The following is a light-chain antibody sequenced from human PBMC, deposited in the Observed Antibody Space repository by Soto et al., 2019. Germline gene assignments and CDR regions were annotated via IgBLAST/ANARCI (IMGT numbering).Light chain of an antibody. CDR2: EGS. Sequence: QSALTQPASVSGSPGQSITISCTGTSSDVGSYNLVSWYQQHPGKAPKLMIYEGSKRPSGVSNRFSASKSGSTASLTISGLQAEDEADYYCSSYTSSSPCVFGTGTKVTVL. J-gene: IGLJ1*01. CDR3: SSYTSSSPCV. CDR1: SSDVGSYNL. V-gene: IGLV2-14*02.